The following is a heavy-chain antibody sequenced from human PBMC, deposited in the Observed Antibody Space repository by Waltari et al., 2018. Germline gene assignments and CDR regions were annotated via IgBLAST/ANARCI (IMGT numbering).Heavy chain of an antibody. CDR3: ARHWKRNGYRFDP. CDR1: GDSIRRSSYY. CDR2: IYYSGNT. V-gene: IGHV4-39*01. D-gene: IGHD5-12*01. J-gene: IGHJ5*02. Sequence: CTVSGDSIRRSSYYWGWIRQSPGKGLEWIGTIYYSGNTYYNPTLKSRVTISGDTSKNQFSLKLSSVTAADTAVYYCARHWKRNGYRFDPWGQGTLVTVSS.